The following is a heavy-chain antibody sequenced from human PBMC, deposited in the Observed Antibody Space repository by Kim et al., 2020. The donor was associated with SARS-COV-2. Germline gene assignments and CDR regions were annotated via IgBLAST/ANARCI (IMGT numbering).Heavy chain of an antibody. CDR3: ARLRGTGTTRSQSYYYYMDV. CDR2: IDWDDDK. D-gene: IGHD1-7*01. CDR1: GFSLSTRGMC. Sequence: SGPTLVNPTETLTLTCTFSGFSLSTRGMCVTWIREPPGKALEWLARIDWDDDKYYNTSLKTRLTISKDTSKNQVVLTMTNMDPVDTATYYCARLRGTGTTRSQSYYYYMDVWGAGATVTVSS. J-gene: IGHJ6*03. V-gene: IGHV2-70*11.